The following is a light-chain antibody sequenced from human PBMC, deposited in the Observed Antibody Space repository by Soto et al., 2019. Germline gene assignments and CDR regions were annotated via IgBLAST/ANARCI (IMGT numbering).Light chain of an antibody. CDR1: SSNIGAGYD. CDR2: GND. V-gene: IGLV1-40*01. CDR3: QSYGSSPSANFV. J-gene: IGLJ1*01. Sequence: QSALTQPPSVSGAPGQRVTISCTGSSSNIGAGYDVHWYQQLPGKAPKLLIYGNDNRPSGVPERFSGSKSGTSASLAITGLRADDEADYYCQSYGSSPSANFVFGTGTKVT.